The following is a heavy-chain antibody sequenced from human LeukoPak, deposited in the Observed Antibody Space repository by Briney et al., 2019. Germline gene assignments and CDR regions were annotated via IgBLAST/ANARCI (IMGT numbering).Heavy chain of an antibody. Sequence: GGSLRLSCAASGFTFSSYAMHWVRQAPGKGLEWVAVISYDGSNKYYADSVKGRFTISRDNSKNTLYLQMNSLRAEDTAVYYCARSSTGAFDIWGQGTMVTVSS. CDR3: ARSSTGAFDI. CDR2: ISYDGSNK. J-gene: IGHJ3*02. CDR1: GFTFSSYA. D-gene: IGHD4-4*01. V-gene: IGHV3-30-3*01.